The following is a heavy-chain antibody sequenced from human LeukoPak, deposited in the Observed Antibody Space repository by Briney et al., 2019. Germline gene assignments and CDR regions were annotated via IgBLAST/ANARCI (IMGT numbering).Heavy chain of an antibody. CDR2: INHSGST. V-gene: IGHV4-34*01. Sequence: SETLSLTCAVYGGSFSGYYWSWIRQPPGKGLEWIGEINHSGSTNYNPSLKSRVTISVDTSKNQFSLKLSSVTAADTAVYYCARMNWGSYYYYYYMDVWGKGTTVTVSS. CDR3: ARMNWGSYYYYYYMDV. J-gene: IGHJ6*03. D-gene: IGHD7-27*01. CDR1: GGSFSGYY.